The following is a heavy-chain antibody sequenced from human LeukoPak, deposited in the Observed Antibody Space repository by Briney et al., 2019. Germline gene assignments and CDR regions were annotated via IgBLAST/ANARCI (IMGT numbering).Heavy chain of an antibody. CDR3: TRSIAGQYYFDY. Sequence: PGGSLRFSCATSGFTFTSYWMHWVRQAPGKGPVWVSRIKSDGSSTGYADSVKGRFTISRDNAMNTVYLQMNSLRAEDTAVYYCTRSIAGQYYFDYWGQGTLVTVSS. D-gene: IGHD6-6*01. J-gene: IGHJ4*02. CDR2: IKSDGSST. CDR1: GFTFTSYW. V-gene: IGHV3-74*01.